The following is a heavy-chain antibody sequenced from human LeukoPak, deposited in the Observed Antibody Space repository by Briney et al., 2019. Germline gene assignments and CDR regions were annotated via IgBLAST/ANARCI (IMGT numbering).Heavy chain of an antibody. J-gene: IGHJ4*02. CDR3: ARVGRSGWTVDY. D-gene: IGHD6-19*01. Sequence: GSLRLSCAASGFDFSTYSIDWVRQAPGKGLEWVSYISSSSSNIYPADSVKGRFTISRDNAKNSLHLQMNSLRAEDTAVYYCARVGRSGWTVDYWGQGTLVTVSS. CDR2: ISSSSSNI. CDR1: GFDFSTYS. V-gene: IGHV3-48*04.